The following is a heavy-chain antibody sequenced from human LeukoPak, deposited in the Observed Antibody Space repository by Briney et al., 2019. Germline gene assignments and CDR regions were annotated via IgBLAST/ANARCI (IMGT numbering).Heavy chain of an antibody. V-gene: IGHV3-23*01. CDR1: GFSFSNHA. CDR3: LRGGWGSLLDY. D-gene: IGHD2-21*01. J-gene: IGHJ4*02. CDR2: ISSSGKSGDKT. Sequence: GGSLRLSCAASGFSFSNHAMTWVRQAPGKGLEWVSTISSSGKSGDKTYYEDSVKGRFTISRDNSKNTLYLQVNRLRAEDTAMYYCLRGGWGSLLDYWGQGTLVTVSS.